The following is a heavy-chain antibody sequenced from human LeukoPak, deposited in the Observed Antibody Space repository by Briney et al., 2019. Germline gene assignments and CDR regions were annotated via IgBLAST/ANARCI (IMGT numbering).Heavy chain of an antibody. CDR2: TIPIFGTA. CDR1: GGTFSSYA. V-gene: IGHV1-69*13. D-gene: IGHD5-18*01. CDR3: ARDAREGYSYGGTFDY. J-gene: IGHJ4*02. Sequence: SVTVSCKASGGTFSSYAISWVRQAPGQGLEWMGGTIPIFGTANYAQKFQGRVTITADESTSTAYMELSSLRSEDTAVYYCARDAREGYSYGGTFDYWGQGTLVTVSS.